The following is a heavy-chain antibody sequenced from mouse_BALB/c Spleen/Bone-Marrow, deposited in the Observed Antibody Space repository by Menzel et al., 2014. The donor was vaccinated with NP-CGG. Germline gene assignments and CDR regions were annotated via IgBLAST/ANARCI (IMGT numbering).Heavy chain of an antibody. Sequence: QVQLQQSGAELVKPGASVKLSCKASGYTFTSYYMCWVKQRPGQGLEWIGEINPSNGGTNFNEKLKSKVTLTVDKSSSTAYMSLSSLTSEDSAVYYCTRSRRAMDHWGQGTSVTVSS. CDR2: INPSNGGT. J-gene: IGHJ4*01. CDR1: GYTFTSYY. CDR3: TRSRRAMDH. V-gene: IGHV1S81*02. D-gene: IGHD2-12*01.